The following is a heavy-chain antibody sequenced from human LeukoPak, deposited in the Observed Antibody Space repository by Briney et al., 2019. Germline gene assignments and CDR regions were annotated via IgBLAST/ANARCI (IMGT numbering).Heavy chain of an antibody. V-gene: IGHV1-2*02. CDR1: GYTFTAYY. J-gene: IGHJ6*02. Sequence: ASVTVSCTASGYTFTAYYLHWVRQAPGQGLEWMGWINPNTGVTNYAQKFQRTGTMTTDRSISTAYMELTRLTSDDTAVYYCVRDRDASMAVYYYYGLDVWGQGTTVTVSS. CDR3: VRDRDASMAVYYYYGLDV. D-gene: IGHD2/OR15-2a*01. CDR2: INPNTGVT.